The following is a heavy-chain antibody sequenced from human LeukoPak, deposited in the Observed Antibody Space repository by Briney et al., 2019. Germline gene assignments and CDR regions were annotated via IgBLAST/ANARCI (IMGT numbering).Heavy chain of an antibody. V-gene: IGHV4-38-2*02. Sequence: PSETLSLTCGVSGYSISSGYQWAWIRQSPGKGLEWIGSNYNSGSAHYNPSLKSRVTISVETSKNQFSLNMYSVTAADTAVYYCARDPRWLTPDCTSTSCYENYFDPWGQGTLVTVSS. CDR2: NYNSGSA. D-gene: IGHD2-2*01. CDR1: GYSISSGYQ. J-gene: IGHJ5*02. CDR3: ARDPRWLTPDCTSTSCYENYFDP.